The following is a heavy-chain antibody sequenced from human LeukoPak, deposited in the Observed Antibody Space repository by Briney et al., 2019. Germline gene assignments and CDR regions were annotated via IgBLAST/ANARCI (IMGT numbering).Heavy chain of an antibody. J-gene: IGHJ5*02. CDR3: ARKRGYSGYGWFDP. CDR2: ISGSGGST. V-gene: IGHV3-23*01. D-gene: IGHD5-12*01. CDR1: GFTFSSYV. Sequence: GGSLRLSCAASGFTFSSYVMSWVRQAPGKGLEWVSAISGSGGSTYYADSVKGRFTISRDNAKNSLYLQMNSLRAEGTALYYCARKRGYSGYGWFDPWGQGTLVTVSS.